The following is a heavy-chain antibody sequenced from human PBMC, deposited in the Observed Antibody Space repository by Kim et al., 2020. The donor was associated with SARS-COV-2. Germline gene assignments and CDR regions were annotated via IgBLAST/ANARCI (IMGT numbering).Heavy chain of an antibody. Sequence: GGSLRLSCTTSGFTFGDYAMGWFRQAPGKGLEWVAFFRSEAYGGTVEYAASVKDRFIMSRDDSTSSAYLQMNSLKTEDTAVYYCTRERCGGNCYSSFYY. J-gene: IGHJ6*03. CDR3: TRERCGGNCYSSFYY. D-gene: IGHD2-21*01. V-gene: IGHV3-49*03. CDR1: GFTFGDYA. CDR2: FRSEAYGGTV.